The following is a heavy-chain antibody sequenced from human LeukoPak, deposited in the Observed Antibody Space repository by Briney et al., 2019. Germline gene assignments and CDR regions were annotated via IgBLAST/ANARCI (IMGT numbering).Heavy chain of an antibody. Sequence: GASVKVSCKASGYTFTSYGISWVRPAPGQGLEWMGWISAYNGNTNYAQKLQGRVTMTTDTSTSTAYMELGSLRSDDTAVYYCASSPYYDYVWGSYRFDYWGQGTLVTVSS. D-gene: IGHD3-16*02. CDR3: ASSPYYDYVWGSYRFDY. V-gene: IGHV1-18*01. CDR2: ISAYNGNT. CDR1: GYTFTSYG. J-gene: IGHJ4*02.